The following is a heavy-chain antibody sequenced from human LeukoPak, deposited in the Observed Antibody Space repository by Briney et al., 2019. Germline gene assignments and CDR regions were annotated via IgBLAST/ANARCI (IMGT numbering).Heavy chain of an antibody. CDR1: GDSVSSDIAA. CDR2: TYYRSKWHY. V-gene: IGHV6-1*01. CDR3: ARDRGNGWNHPVG. J-gene: IGHJ4*02. Sequence: SQTLSLTCAISGDSVSSDIAAWTWIRQSPSRGLELLGRTYYRSKWHYDYPASVKSRLTISSDPSKNQFSLHLDSVTPEDTAVYYCARDRGNGWNHPVGWGQGTLVTVSS. D-gene: IGHD6-19*01.